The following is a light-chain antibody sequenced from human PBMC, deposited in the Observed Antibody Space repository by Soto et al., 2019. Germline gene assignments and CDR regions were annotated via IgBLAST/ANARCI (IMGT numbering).Light chain of an antibody. CDR3: CSYASGSIYV. CDR1: SSDVGAFNY. V-gene: IGLV2-14*01. CDR2: EVG. J-gene: IGLJ1*01. Sequence: QSTLTQPASVSGSPGQSITISCTGTSSDVGAFNYVSWYLQYPGKAPKLMIYEVGNRPSGVSNRFSGSKSGNTASLTISGLQVEDEADYYCCSYASGSIYVFGTGTKLTVL.